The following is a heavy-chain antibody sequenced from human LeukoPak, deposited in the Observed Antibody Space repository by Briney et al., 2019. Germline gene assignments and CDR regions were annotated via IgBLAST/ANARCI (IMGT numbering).Heavy chain of an antibody. Sequence: VGSLGLSCAASGFTFSSYAMHWVRQAPGKGLEWVAVISYDGSNKYYADSVKGRFTISRDNSKNTLYLQMNSLRAEDTAVYYCARAGYDAFDIWGQGTMVTVSS. CDR3: ARAGYDAFDI. J-gene: IGHJ3*02. CDR2: ISYDGSNK. V-gene: IGHV3-30-3*01. CDR1: GFTFSSYA. D-gene: IGHD2-2*03.